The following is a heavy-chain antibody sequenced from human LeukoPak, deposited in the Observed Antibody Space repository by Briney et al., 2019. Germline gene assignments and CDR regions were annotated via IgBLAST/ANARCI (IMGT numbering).Heavy chain of an antibody. CDR2: ISYDGSNK. J-gene: IGHJ4*02. D-gene: IGHD3-9*01. CDR1: GFTFSSYA. Sequence: GRSLRLSCAASGFTFSSYAMHWVRQAPGKGLEWVAVISYDGSNKYYADSVKGRFTISRDNSKNTLYLQMNSLRAEDTAAYYCAKGYYFDILSGYSSLDSWGQGTLVTVSS. V-gene: IGHV3-30*04. CDR3: AKGYYFDILSGYSSLDS.